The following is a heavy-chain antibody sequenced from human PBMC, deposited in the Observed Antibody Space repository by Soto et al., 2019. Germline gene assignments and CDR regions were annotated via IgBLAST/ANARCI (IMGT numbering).Heavy chain of an antibody. CDR2: IKSKTDGGTT. Sequence: EVQLVESGGGLVKPGGSLRLSCAASGFTFSNAWMNWVRQAPGKGREWVGRIKSKTDGGTTDYAAPVKGRFTISRDDSKNTLYLQMNSLKTEDTAVYYCTTDLIAVAGRGVGDYWGQGTLVTVSS. D-gene: IGHD6-19*01. J-gene: IGHJ4*02. CDR1: GFTFSNAW. CDR3: TTDLIAVAGRGVGDY. V-gene: IGHV3-15*07.